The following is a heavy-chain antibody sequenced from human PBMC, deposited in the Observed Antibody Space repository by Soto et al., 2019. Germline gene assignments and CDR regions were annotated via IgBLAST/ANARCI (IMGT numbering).Heavy chain of an antibody. CDR2: ISYDGSNK. V-gene: IGHV3-30-3*01. D-gene: IGHD2-15*01. CDR1: GFTCSSYA. Sequence: RWSLRLSCAASGFTCSSYAMHWFRQAPGKGLEWVAVISYDGSNKYYADSVKGRFTISRDNSKNTVYLQMNSLRAEDTAVHYCARGYCSSGSCYGQFDYWGQGTLVTVSS. CDR3: ARGYCSSGSCYGQFDY. J-gene: IGHJ4*02.